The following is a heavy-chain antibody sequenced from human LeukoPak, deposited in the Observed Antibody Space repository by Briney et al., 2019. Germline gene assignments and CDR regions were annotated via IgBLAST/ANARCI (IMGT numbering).Heavy chain of an antibody. CDR3: ARGEYDYYDSSGYSVDI. D-gene: IGHD3-22*01. CDR1: GYSFTSYW. V-gene: IGHV5-51*01. J-gene: IGHJ3*02. Sequence: PGESLKISCKGSGYSFTSYWIGWVRQMPGKGLEWMGIIYPGDSDTRYSPSFQGQVTISADKSISTAYLQWSSLKASDTAMYYCARGEYDYYDSSGYSVDIRGQGTMGTVSS. CDR2: IYPGDSDT.